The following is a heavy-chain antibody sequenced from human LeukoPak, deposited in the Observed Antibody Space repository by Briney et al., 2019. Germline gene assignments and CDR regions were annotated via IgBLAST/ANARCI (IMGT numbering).Heavy chain of an antibody. Sequence: GGSLRLSRAASGFTFRNYGMHWVRQAPGKGLEWVAFIRYDGSNKYYADSVKGRFTISRDNSKNTLYLQMNSLRAEDTAVYYCAKDGSYEIFGVVTRPYYFDYWGQGTLVTVSS. CDR3: AKDGSYEIFGVVTRPYYFDY. D-gene: IGHD3-3*01. CDR2: IRYDGSNK. V-gene: IGHV3-30*02. J-gene: IGHJ4*02. CDR1: GFTFRNYG.